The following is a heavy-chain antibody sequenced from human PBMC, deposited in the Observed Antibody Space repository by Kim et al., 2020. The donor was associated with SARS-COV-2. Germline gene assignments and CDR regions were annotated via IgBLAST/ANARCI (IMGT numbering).Heavy chain of an antibody. CDR3: AAGYCSSTSCLAFDY. Sequence: DSVKGRFTSSRDNSKNTLYLQMNSLRAEDTAVYYCAAGYCSSTSCLAFDYWGQGTLVTVSS. D-gene: IGHD2-2*01. V-gene: IGHV3-30*07. J-gene: IGHJ4*02.